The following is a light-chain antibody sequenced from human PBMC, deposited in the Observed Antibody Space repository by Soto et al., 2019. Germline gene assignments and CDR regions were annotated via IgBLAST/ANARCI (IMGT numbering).Light chain of an antibody. Sequence: QSVLTQPRSVSGSPGQSVTISCTGTSSDVGGYNYVSWYQQHPGKAPKLMIYDVTKRPSGVPDRFSGSKSGNTASLTISGLQAEDEADYYCCSYAGSSPYVFGTGTKLNVL. V-gene: IGLV2-11*01. CDR3: CSYAGSSPYV. CDR1: SSDVGGYNY. CDR2: DVT. J-gene: IGLJ1*01.